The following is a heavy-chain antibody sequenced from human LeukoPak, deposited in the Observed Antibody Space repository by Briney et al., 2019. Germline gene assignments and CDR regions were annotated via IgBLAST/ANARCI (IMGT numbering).Heavy chain of an antibody. CDR3: ARKESWYYDFWSGYYGMDV. V-gene: IGHV1-2*02. CDR1: GYTFTGYY. Sequence: GASVTVSCKASGYTFTGYYMHWVRQAPGQGLEWMGWINPNSGGTNYAQKFQGRVTMTRDTSISTAYMELSRLRSDDTAVYYCARKESWYYDFWSGYYGMDVWGQGTTVTVSS. D-gene: IGHD3-3*01. J-gene: IGHJ6*02. CDR2: INPNSGGT.